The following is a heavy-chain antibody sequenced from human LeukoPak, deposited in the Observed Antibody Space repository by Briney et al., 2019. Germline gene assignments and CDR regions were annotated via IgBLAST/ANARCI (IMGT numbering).Heavy chain of an antibody. CDR2: ISYDGSNK. CDR1: GFTFFRYA. D-gene: IGHD3-16*02. V-gene: IGHV3-30*04. J-gene: IGHJ4*02. CDR3: AREGKNAYVWGSSRQASYFDS. Sequence: NPGGSLRLSCAASGFTFFRYAMHWVSQAPGKGLEWVAVISYDGSNKYYIDYVKGRFTISRDNSKNTLYLQMNSLRAEDTAVYYCAREGKNAYVWGSSRQASYFDSWGQGTLVTVSP.